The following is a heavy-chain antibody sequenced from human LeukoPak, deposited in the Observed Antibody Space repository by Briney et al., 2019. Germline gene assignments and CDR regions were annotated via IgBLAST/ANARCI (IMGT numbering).Heavy chain of an antibody. J-gene: IGHJ3*02. D-gene: IGHD3-22*01. V-gene: IGHV1-2*02. Sequence: ASVKVSCKASGYTFIDCYIHWVRQAPGQGLEWMGWINPKSDDTKYAPKFQGRVTMTRDTSISTAYMDVSSLRYDDTAVYYCASEYYYDRSGANAFDIWGQGTMVTVS. CDR1: GYTFIDCY. CDR2: INPKSDDT. CDR3: ASEYYYDRSGANAFDI.